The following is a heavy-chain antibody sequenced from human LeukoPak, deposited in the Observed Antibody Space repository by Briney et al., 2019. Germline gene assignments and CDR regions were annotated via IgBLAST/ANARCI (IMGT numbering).Heavy chain of an antibody. V-gene: IGHV4-4*02. CDR1: LDSTTSNF. D-gene: IGHD1-14*01. J-gene: IGHJ4*02. Sequence: SETLSLTCTVSLDSTTSNFWSWVRQPPGKGLEWIGEIHRSGSPNYNPSLQSRVTISIDRSRNQIILELSSVTAADTAVYYCAREILGGFNPGAYWGQGILVTVSS. CDR2: IHRSGSP. CDR3: AREILGGFNPGAY.